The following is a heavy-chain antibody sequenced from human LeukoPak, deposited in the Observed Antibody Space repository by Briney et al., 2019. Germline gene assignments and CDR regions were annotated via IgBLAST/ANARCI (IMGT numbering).Heavy chain of an antibody. CDR1: GASISSYY. V-gene: IGHV4-59*01. CDR2: IYYSGST. CDR3: ARVGSDGYNPHYYYYYYMDV. D-gene: IGHD5-24*01. Sequence: SETLSLTCTVSGASISSYYWSWIRQPPGKGLEWIGYIYYSGSTNYNPSLESRVTISVDTSKNQFSLKLSSVTAADTAVYYCARVGSDGYNPHYYYYYYMDVWGKGTTVTVSS. J-gene: IGHJ6*03.